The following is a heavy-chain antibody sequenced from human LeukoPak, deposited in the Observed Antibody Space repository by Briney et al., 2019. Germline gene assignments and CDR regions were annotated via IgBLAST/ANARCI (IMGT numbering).Heavy chain of an antibody. CDR3: ARDRGYSPDSFDI. V-gene: IGHV1-18*01. Sequence: GASVKVSCKASGYTFASYGISWVRQAPGQGLEWMGWISTYNDHRNYAQNLQNLQGRVTMTIDTSTSTVYMELRSLRSDDTAVYYCARDRGYSPDSFDIWGQGTMVIVPS. CDR1: GYTFASYG. CDR2: ISTYNDHR. D-gene: IGHD5-18*01. J-gene: IGHJ3*02.